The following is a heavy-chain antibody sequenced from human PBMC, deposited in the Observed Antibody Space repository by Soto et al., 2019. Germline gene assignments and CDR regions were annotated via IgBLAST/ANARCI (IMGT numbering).Heavy chain of an antibody. CDR2: ISSSSSTI. Sequence: GGSLRLSCAASGFTFSSYSMNWVRQAPGKGLEWVSYISSSSSTIYYADSVKGRFTISRDNAKNSLYLQMNSLRAEDTAVYYCARDGQAFDIWGQGTMVTVSS. J-gene: IGHJ3*02. V-gene: IGHV3-48*01. CDR1: GFTFSSYS. CDR3: ARDGQAFDI.